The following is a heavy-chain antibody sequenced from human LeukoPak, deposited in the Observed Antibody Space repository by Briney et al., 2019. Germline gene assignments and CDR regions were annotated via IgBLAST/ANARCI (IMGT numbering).Heavy chain of an antibody. Sequence: ASETLSLTCNVSGGSISPYYWSWIRQVPGKGVEWIGYLYYTGDTKYNPSLKSRVAISVDTSKNQFSLKLRSVTAADTAVYYCARGPWAWFDPWGQGTLVTVSS. D-gene: IGHD7-27*01. V-gene: IGHV4-59*01. J-gene: IGHJ5*02. CDR1: GGSISPYY. CDR3: ARGPWAWFDP. CDR2: LYYTGDT.